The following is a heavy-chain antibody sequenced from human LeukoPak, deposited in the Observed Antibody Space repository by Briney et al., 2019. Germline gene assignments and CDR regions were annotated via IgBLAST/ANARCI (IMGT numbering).Heavy chain of an antibody. Sequence: KTSETLSLTCTVSGGSISSYYWSWIRQPPGKGLEWIGYIYYSGSTNYNPSLKSRVTISVDTSKNQFSLKLSSVTAADTAVYYCASLSMGAFDIWGQGTMVTVSS. CDR1: GGSISSYY. J-gene: IGHJ3*02. D-gene: IGHD2-8*01. CDR3: ASLSMGAFDI. V-gene: IGHV4-59*01. CDR2: IYYSGST.